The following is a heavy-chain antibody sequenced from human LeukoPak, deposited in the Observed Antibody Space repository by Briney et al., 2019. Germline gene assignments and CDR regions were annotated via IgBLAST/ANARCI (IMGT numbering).Heavy chain of an antibody. V-gene: IGHV3-33*01. CDR3: VRDFCSGGRCYYFVY. CDR1: AFTFSSYG. CDR2: IWYDVSYK. J-gene: IGHJ4*02. Sequence: PGGPLRLSCAASAFTFSSYGMHWGRQAPGKGLEWLAVIWYDVSYKYCSDSVNGRFTISSDNSKNTLYLQMNGLRAEDTAVYTCVRDFCSGGRCYYFVYWGQGTLVTVSS. D-gene: IGHD2-15*01.